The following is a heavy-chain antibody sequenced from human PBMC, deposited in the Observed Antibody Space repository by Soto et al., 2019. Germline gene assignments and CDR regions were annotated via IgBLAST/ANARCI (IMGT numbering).Heavy chain of an antibody. J-gene: IGHJ4*02. Sequence: QVQLQESGPGLVKPSQTLSLTCTVSGTTISSGDHYWSWIRQAPGKGLEWIGYMYYTGKTYYNTSLQSRVTLSVDTSKNQFSLKMTSVTAADTAMYFCARVYGRGDYFDFWGRGTLVPVSS. CDR2: MYYTGKT. D-gene: IGHD1-26*01. CDR1: GTTISSGDHY. CDR3: ARVYGRGDYFDF. V-gene: IGHV4-30-4*01.